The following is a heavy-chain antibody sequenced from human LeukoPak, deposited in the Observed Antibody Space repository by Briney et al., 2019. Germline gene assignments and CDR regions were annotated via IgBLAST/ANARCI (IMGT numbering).Heavy chain of an antibody. D-gene: IGHD2-15*01. V-gene: IGHV1-2*02. CDR1: VYTFTGYY. Sequence: ASVKVSCKASVYTFTGYYMHWVRQAPGQGLEWMGWINPNSGGTNYAQKFQGRVTMTRDTSISTAYMELSRLRSDDTAVYYCARDAGYCSGGSCHAWFDPWGQGTLVTVSS. CDR2: INPNSGGT. CDR3: ARDAGYCSGGSCHAWFDP. J-gene: IGHJ5*02.